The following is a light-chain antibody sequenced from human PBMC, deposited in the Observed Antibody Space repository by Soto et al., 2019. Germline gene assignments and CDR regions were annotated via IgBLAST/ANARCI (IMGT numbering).Light chain of an antibody. CDR3: SSYTSSSTVV. V-gene: IGLV2-14*01. CDR2: DVT. J-gene: IGLJ3*02. CDR1: SSDVGAYNY. Sequence: QSALTQPASVSGSPGQSVTISCSGSSSDVGAYNYVSWYQRHPGKAPKLMIYDVTNRPSGVSNRFSGSKSGNTASLTISGLQAEDEADYFCSSYTSSSTVVFGGGTQLTDL.